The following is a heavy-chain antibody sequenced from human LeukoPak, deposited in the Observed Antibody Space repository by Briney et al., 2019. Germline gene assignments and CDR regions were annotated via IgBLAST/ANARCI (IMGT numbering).Heavy chain of an antibody. D-gene: IGHD6-13*01. CDR1: GFTFSSYS. CDR2: ISGTGDKT. V-gene: IGHV3-23*01. CDR3: ARGYGSLST. Sequence: GGSLRLSCAASGFTFSSYSMNWVRQAPGKGLEWVSAISGTGDKTYYADSVRGRFTISRDNSKNTVYLQMNSLRAEDTAVYYCARGYGSLSTWGQGTLVTVSS. J-gene: IGHJ4*02.